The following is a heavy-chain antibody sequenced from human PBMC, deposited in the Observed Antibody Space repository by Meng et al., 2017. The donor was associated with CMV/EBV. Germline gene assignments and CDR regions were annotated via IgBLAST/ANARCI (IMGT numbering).Heavy chain of an antibody. CDR1: GYTFTSYG. V-gene: IGHV1-2*02. CDR2: INPNSGGT. CDR3: ARVERVVPAAMDVFDY. D-gene: IGHD2-2*01. Sequence: ASVKVSCKASGYTFTSYGINWVRQAPGQGLEWMGWINPNSGGTNYAQKFQGRVTMTRDTSISTAYMELSRLRSDDTAVYYCARVERVVPAAMDVFDYWGQGTLVTVSS. J-gene: IGHJ4*02.